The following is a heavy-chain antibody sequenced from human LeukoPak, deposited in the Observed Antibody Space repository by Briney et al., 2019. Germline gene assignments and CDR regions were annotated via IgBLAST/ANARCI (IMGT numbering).Heavy chain of an antibody. CDR2: ISDSGGRT. CDR3: AKRGGTESFYYYYMDV. Sequence: GGSLRLSCAVSGITLSNYGMSWVRQAPGKGLEWVAGISDSGGRTNYADSVKGRFTISRDNSKNTLYLQMNSLRAEDTAEYYCAKRGGTESFYYYYMDVWGKGTTVTVSS. D-gene: IGHD2-15*01. CDR1: GITLSNYG. V-gene: IGHV3-23*01. J-gene: IGHJ6*03.